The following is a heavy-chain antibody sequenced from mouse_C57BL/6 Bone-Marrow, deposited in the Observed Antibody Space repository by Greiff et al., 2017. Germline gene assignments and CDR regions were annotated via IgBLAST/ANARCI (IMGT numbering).Heavy chain of an antibody. CDR1: GYTFTSYW. D-gene: IGHD2-4*01. CDR2: IYPSDSET. V-gene: IGHV1-61*01. J-gene: IGHJ3*01. CDR3: ARGDYDYSWFAY. Sequence: QVQLKQPGAELVRPGSSVKLSCKASGYTFTSYWMDWVKQRPGQGLEWIGNIYPSDSETHYNQKFKDKATLTVDKSSSTAYMQLSSLTSEDSAVYYCARGDYDYSWFAYWGQGTLVTVSA.